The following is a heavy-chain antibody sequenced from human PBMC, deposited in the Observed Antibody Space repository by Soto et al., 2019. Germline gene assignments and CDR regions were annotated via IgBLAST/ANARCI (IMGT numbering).Heavy chain of an antibody. CDR2: ISGSGGST. CDR1: GFTFSSYA. D-gene: IGHD3-22*01. V-gene: IGHV3-23*01. Sequence: GWSLRLSCAASGFTFSSYAMSLVRQAPGKGLEWVSAISGSGGSTYYADSVKGRLTISRDNSKNTLYLQMNSLRAEDTAVYYCAKDVRDSSAFDAFDIWGEGTMVTVS. CDR3: AKDVRDSSAFDAFDI. J-gene: IGHJ3*02.